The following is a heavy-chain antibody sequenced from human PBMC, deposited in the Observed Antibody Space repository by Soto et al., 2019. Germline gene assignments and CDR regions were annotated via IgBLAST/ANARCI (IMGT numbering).Heavy chain of an antibody. CDR3: AREAGGGSYYYYYGMDV. J-gene: IGHJ6*02. V-gene: IGHV1-18*01. CDR1: GYTFTSYG. CDR2: ISAYNGNT. D-gene: IGHD2-8*02. Sequence: ASVKVSCKASGYTFTSYGISWVRQAPGQGLEWMGWISAYNGNTNYAQKLQGRVTMTTDTSTSTAYMELRSLRYDETAVYYCAREAGGGSYYYYYGMDVWGQGTTVTVSS.